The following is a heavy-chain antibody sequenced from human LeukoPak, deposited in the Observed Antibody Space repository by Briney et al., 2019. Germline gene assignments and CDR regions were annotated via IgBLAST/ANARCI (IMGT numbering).Heavy chain of an antibody. V-gene: IGHV4-59*01. CDR3: ASGIAAATFDY. CDR2: IYYSGST. Sequence: SETLSLTCTVSGGSISSYYWSWIRQPPGKGLEWIGYIYYSGSTNYNLSLKSRVTISVDTSKNQFSLKLSSVTAADTAVYYCASGIAAATFDYWGQGTLVTVSS. CDR1: GGSISSYY. J-gene: IGHJ4*02. D-gene: IGHD6-13*01.